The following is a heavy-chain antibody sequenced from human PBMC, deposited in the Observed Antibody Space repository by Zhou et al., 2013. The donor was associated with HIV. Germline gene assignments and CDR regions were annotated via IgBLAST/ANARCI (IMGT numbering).Heavy chain of an antibody. CDR2: IIPILGIA. CDR3: ARGPYCTGGVCYPWFDP. D-gene: IGHD2-8*02. J-gene: IGHJ5*02. CDR1: GGTFSSYA. Sequence: QVQLVQSGAEVKKPGSSVKVSCKASGGTFSSYAISWVRQAPGQGLEWMGRIIPILGIANYAQKFQGRVTITADKSTSTAYMELSSLRSEDTAVYYCARGPYCTGGVCYPWFDPWGQGTLVTVSS. V-gene: IGHV1-69*04.